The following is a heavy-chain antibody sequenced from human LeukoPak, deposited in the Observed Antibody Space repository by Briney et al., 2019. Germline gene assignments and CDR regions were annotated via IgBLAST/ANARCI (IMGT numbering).Heavy chain of an antibody. CDR3: VRDIVAGSGSYSD. D-gene: IGHD3-10*01. V-gene: IGHV3-74*01. J-gene: IGHJ4*02. Sequence: GGSLRLSCAASGFTFRSAWMHWVRQAPGKGLVWVSRIRGDGGDANYADFVKGRYTISRDNAKSTLYLQMNGLGVEDTAVYYCVRDIVAGSGSYSDWGQGTLVTVSS. CDR1: GFTFRSAW. CDR2: IRGDGGDA.